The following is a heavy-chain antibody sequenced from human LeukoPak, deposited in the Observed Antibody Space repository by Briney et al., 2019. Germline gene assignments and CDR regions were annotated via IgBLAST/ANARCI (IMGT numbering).Heavy chain of an antibody. V-gene: IGHV3-30*18. CDR2: ISYDGSNK. CDR1: GFTFSSYG. Sequence: GRSLRLSCAASGFTFSSYGMHWVRQAPGKGLEWVAVISYDGSNKYYADSVKSRFTISRDNSKNTLYLQMNSLRAEDTAVYYCAKDGVSQHPLDIVVVPAAIDYWGQGTLVTVSS. J-gene: IGHJ4*02. CDR3: AKDGVSQHPLDIVVVPAAIDY. D-gene: IGHD2-2*01.